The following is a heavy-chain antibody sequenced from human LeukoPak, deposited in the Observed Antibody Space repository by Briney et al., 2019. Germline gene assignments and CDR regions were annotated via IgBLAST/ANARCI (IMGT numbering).Heavy chain of an antibody. J-gene: IGHJ3*02. Sequence: SETLSLTCTVSGGSISSSSYYWGWIRQPPGKGLEWIGSIYYSGSTYYNPSLKSRVTISVDTSKNQFSLKLSSVTAADTAVYYCAGHKWFGELLYLDDAFDIWGQGTMVTVSS. CDR2: IYYSGST. D-gene: IGHD3-10*01. CDR3: AGHKWFGELLYLDDAFDI. CDR1: GGSISSSSYY. V-gene: IGHV4-39*01.